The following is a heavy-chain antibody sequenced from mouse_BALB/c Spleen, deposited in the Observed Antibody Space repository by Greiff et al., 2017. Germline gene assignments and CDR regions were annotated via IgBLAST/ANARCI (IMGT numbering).Heavy chain of an antibody. J-gene: IGHJ3*01. D-gene: IGHD2-1*01. CDR3: ARRGGNYGFAY. Sequence: EVKLVESGGGLVQPGGSLKLSCAASGFTFSSYTMSWVRQTPEKRLEWVAYISNGGGSTYYPDTVKGRFTISRDNAKNTLYLQMSSLKSEDTAMYYCARRGGNYGFAYWGQGTLVTVSA. CDR2: ISNGGGST. V-gene: IGHV5-12-2*01. CDR1: GFTFSSYT.